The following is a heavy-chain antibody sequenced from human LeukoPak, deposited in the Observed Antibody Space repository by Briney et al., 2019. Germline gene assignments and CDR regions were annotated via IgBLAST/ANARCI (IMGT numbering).Heavy chain of an antibody. CDR2: INTNTGNP. V-gene: IGHV7-4-1*02. CDR3: ARDLTPRIAVVGGSDWDAFDI. D-gene: IGHD6-19*01. Sequence: ASVKVSCKAFGYTFTGYYIHWVRQAPGQGLEWMGWINTNTGNPTYAQGFTGRFVFSLDSSVSTAYLQISSLKAEDTAVYYCARDLTPRIAVVGGSDWDAFDIWGQGTMVTVSS. CDR1: GYTFTGYY. J-gene: IGHJ3*02.